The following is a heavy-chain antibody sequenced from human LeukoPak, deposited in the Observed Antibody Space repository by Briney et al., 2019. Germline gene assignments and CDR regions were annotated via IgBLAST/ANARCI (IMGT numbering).Heavy chain of an antibody. J-gene: IGHJ3*02. CDR2: INTNSGGT. CDR1: EYTFTGYY. V-gene: IGHV1-2*02. Sequence: ASVKVSCKASEYTFTGYYMHGFRQAPGKGLEWMGWINTNSGGTNYPPQFKGGVTMTGETSISPAYMELTRLRSEDTPVYYCARVGGVVVTFGHDAFDICGQGTMVTVSS. D-gene: IGHD2-21*02. CDR3: ARVGGVVVTFGHDAFDI.